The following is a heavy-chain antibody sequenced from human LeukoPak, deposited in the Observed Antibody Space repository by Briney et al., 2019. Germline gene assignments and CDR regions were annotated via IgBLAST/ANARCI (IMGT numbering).Heavy chain of an antibody. CDR2: IKQDGSEK. CDR3: ARSYDFWSGYYPWYFDY. Sequence: GGSLRLSCAASGFTFSSYWMSWVRQAPGKGLEWVANIKQDGSEKYYVDSVKGRFTISRDNAKNSLYLQMNSLRAEDTAVYYCARSYDFWSGYYPWYFDYWGQGTLVTVSS. CDR1: GFTFSSYW. D-gene: IGHD3-3*01. V-gene: IGHV3-7*01. J-gene: IGHJ4*02.